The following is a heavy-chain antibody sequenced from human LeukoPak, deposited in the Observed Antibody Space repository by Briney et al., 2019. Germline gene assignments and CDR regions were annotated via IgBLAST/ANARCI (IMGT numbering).Heavy chain of an antibody. CDR2: ISGSGGSA. V-gene: IGHV3-23*01. J-gene: IGHJ4*02. Sequence: GGSLRLSCAVSGLTLSRNWMSWVRQAPGKGLEWVSVISGSGGSAYYADSAKGRFTISRDNSKNMLYLQLNSLRDEDTALYYCAKDFSAGYYYFDYWGQGTLVTVSS. CDR1: GLTLSRNW. CDR3: AKDFSAGYYYFDY. D-gene: IGHD1-26*01.